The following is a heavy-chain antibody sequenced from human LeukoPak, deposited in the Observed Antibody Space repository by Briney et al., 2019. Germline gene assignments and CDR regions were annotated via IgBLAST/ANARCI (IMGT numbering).Heavy chain of an antibody. CDR3: ARDRDYYDSSGYYYY. V-gene: IGHV3-48*01. CDR2: ISSSGVTI. J-gene: IGHJ4*02. D-gene: IGHD3-22*01. CDR1: GFTFSSYS. Sequence: GGSLRLSCAASGFTFSSYSMNWVRQAPGKGLEWVSYISSSGVTIYYADSVRGRFTISRDNARNSLYLQMNSLRAEDTAVYYCARDRDYYDSSGYYYYWGQGTLVSVSS.